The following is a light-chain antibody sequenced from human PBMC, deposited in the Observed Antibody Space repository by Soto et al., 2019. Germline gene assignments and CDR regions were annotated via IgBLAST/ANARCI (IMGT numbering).Light chain of an antibody. CDR2: TAS. V-gene: IGKV1-39*01. J-gene: IGKJ2*01. Sequence: DIQMTQSPSSLSASVGDRVTITCRASQTISTYLSWYQQKPGKAPRLLIYTASSLQSGVPSRFSGSGSGTEFTLTISSLQPEDFATYYCQQSYSFPNTFGQGTKLEIK. CDR1: QTISTY. CDR3: QQSYSFPNT.